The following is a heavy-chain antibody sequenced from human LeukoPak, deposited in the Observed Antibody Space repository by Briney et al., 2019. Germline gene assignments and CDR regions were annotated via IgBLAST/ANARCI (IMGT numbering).Heavy chain of an antibody. D-gene: IGHD3-10*01. CDR1: GFTFSSYW. Sequence: GGSLRLSCAASGFTFSSYWMSWVRQAPGKGLEWVANIKQDGSEKYYVDSVKGRFTISRGNAKNSLYLQMNSLRAEDTAVYYCARGPRILTLGSYYFDYWGQGSLVTVSS. J-gene: IGHJ4*02. V-gene: IGHV3-7*01. CDR3: ARGPRILTLGSYYFDY. CDR2: IKQDGSEK.